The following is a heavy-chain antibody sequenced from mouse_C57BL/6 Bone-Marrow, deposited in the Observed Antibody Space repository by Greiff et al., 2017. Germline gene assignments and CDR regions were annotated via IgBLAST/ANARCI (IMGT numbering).Heavy chain of an antibody. Sequence: VQLQQSGPVLVKPGASVKMSCKASGYTFTDYYMNWVKQSHGKSLEWIGVINPYNGGTGYNQKFKGKAPLTVDKPYSTPYMALNSLTSEDSSVYYCTRSDYYGRTLDVWGTGTTVTVSS. CDR3: TRSDYYGRTLDV. CDR1: GYTFTDYY. CDR2: INPYNGGT. J-gene: IGHJ1*03. V-gene: IGHV1-19*01. D-gene: IGHD1-1*01.